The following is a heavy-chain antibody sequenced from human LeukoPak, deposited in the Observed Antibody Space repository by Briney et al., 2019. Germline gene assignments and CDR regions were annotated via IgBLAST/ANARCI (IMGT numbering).Heavy chain of an antibody. CDR2: VYYSGST. Sequence: SDSLSLTCTVSGGSVSSSSYYSGWLRQSPGKGLEWIGSVYYSGSTYYNPSLKSRVTISVDTSKSQFSLRLSSVTAADTAVYYCARSPATVVPPGNAFDIWGQGTMVSDSS. CDR1: GGSVSSSSYY. V-gene: IGHV4-39*01. D-gene: IGHD4-23*01. J-gene: IGHJ3*02. CDR3: ARSPATVVPPGNAFDI.